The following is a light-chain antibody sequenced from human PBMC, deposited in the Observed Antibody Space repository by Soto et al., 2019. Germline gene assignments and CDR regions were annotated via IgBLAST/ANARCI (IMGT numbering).Light chain of an antibody. CDR1: SSDLGRYNY. CDR2: EVN. Sequence: QSALTHPASVSGSPGQAITLSFTGTSSDLGRYNYVSWYQHHPAKAPKRIIYEVNNRPSGVSNRFSGSKSGNTASLTISCLQAEEEDYYYCSSYPRSSILDVFGPGTKLTVL. CDR3: SSYPRSSILDV. V-gene: IGLV2-14*01. J-gene: IGLJ1*01.